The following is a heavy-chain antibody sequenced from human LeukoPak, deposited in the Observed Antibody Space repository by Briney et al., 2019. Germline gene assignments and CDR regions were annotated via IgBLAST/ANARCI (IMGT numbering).Heavy chain of an antibody. CDR2: IYYSGST. CDR1: GGSISSSSYY. CDR3: ASLPTSGYFQH. Sequence: SETLSLTCTVSGGSISSSSYYWGWIRQPPGKGLEWIGSIYYSGSTYYNPSLKSRVTISVDTSENQFSLKLSSVTAADTAVYYCASLPTSGYFQHWGQGTLVTVSS. V-gene: IGHV4-39*01. J-gene: IGHJ1*01.